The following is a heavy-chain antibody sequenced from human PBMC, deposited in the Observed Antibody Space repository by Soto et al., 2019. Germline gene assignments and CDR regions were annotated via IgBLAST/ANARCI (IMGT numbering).Heavy chain of an antibody. CDR3: ARSEATGLDY. V-gene: IGHV4-4*02. D-gene: IGHD1-26*01. J-gene: IGHJ4*02. Sequence: PSETLSLTCTVSGGSISSNWWNWVRQSPGKGLEWIGEAHHSGRTNYNPSLKSRVTISVDKSKNHFSLKLSSVTAADTAVYYCARSEATGLDYWGQGTLVTVSS. CDR2: AHHSGRT. CDR1: GGSISSNW.